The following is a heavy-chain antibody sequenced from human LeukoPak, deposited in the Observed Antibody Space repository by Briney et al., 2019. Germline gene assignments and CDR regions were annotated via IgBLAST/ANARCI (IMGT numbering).Heavy chain of an antibody. Sequence: ASVKVSCKAYAYTFTSNGISWVRQAPGQGLEWMGWISAYNGNTNYAQKLQGRVTMTTDTYTSTAYMELRSLRSDDTAVYYCARAPRIVGATQVIYYYMDVWGKGTTVTVSS. CDR1: AYTFTSNG. J-gene: IGHJ6*03. D-gene: IGHD1-26*01. CDR3: ARAPRIVGATQVIYYYMDV. CDR2: ISAYNGNT. V-gene: IGHV1-18*01.